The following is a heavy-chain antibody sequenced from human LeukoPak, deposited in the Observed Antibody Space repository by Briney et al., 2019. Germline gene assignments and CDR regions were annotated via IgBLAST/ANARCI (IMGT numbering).Heavy chain of an antibody. D-gene: IGHD3-10*01. CDR2: IYYSGST. CDR3: ARGLTYGSGSPIRD. V-gene: IGHV4-39*07. CDR1: GGSISSTNFY. Sequence: SETLSLTCTVSGGSISSTNFYWGWIRQPPGKGLEWIGNIYYSGSTYYHPSLKSRVTISVDTSKNQFSLKLSSVTAADTAVYYCARGLTYGSGSPIRDWGQGTLVTVSS. J-gene: IGHJ4*02.